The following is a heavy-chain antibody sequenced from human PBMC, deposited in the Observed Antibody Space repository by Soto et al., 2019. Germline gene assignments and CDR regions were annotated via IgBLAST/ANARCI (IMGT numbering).Heavy chain of an antibody. Sequence: XETRSLACTVYGCSIISSTCYWDWIRQPPGKGLEWIGAMYYTGNKNYNPSLESRVTMSVDTSKNQFSLKLSSVTPTDTAVYYCARRSSSSLGSLFDHWGRGILVTVSS. D-gene: IGHD6-6*01. CDR2: MYYTGNK. V-gene: IGHV4-39*01. CDR1: GCSIISSTCY. J-gene: IGHJ5*02. CDR3: ARRSSSSLGSLFDH.